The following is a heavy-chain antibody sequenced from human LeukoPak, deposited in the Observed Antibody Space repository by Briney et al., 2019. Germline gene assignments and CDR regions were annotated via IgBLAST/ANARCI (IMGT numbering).Heavy chain of an antibody. J-gene: IGHJ4*02. CDR3: ARDLTKGIAAAAFDY. Sequence: GGSLRLSCAASGFTFSSYWMSWVRQAPGKGLEWVANIKQDGSEKYYVDSVKGRFTISRDNAKNSLYLQMNSLRAEDTAVYYCARDLTKGIAAAAFDYWGQGTLVTVSS. CDR2: IKQDGSEK. V-gene: IGHV3-7*01. D-gene: IGHD6-13*01. CDR1: GFTFSSYW.